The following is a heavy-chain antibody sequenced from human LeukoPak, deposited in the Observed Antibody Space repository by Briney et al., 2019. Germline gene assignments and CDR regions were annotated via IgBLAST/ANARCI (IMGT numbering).Heavy chain of an antibody. J-gene: IGHJ4*02. CDR1: GGSFSPYY. V-gene: IGHV4-34*01. CDR2: INHSGST. D-gene: IGHD2-21*02. Sequence: SSETLSLTCAVYGGSFSPYYWSWIRQPPGKGLEWIGEINHSGSTNYNPSLKSRVTISVDTSKNQFSLRLSSVTAADTAVYYCARGGFYCGGDCYVDYWGQGTLVTVSS. CDR3: ARGGFYCGGDCYVDY.